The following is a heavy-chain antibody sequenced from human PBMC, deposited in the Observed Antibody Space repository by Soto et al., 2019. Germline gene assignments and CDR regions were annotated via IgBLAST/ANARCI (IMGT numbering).Heavy chain of an antibody. J-gene: IGHJ4*02. Sequence: SETLSLTCAVSGGSISSGGYSWSWIRQPPGKGLEWIGYIYHSGSTYYNPSLKSRVIISIDKSKNQFSLNLNSVTAADTAVYYCARDHRYGDNWAFDYWGQGALVTVSS. CDR2: IYHSGST. D-gene: IGHD3-16*02. CDR3: ARDHRYGDNWAFDY. CDR1: GGSISSGGYS. V-gene: IGHV4-30-2*01.